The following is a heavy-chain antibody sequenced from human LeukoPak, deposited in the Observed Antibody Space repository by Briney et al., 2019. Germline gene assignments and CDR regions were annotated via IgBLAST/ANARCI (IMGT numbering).Heavy chain of an antibody. Sequence: GESLKISCKGSGYSFTSYWTGWVRQMPGKGLEWMGIIYPGDSETRYSPSFQGQVTISVDKSISTAYLQCSSLKASDTAMYYCARQGVGATKDYWGQGTLVTVSS. V-gene: IGHV5-51*01. CDR1: GYSFTSYW. CDR3: ARQGVGATKDY. D-gene: IGHD1-26*01. J-gene: IGHJ4*02. CDR2: IYPGDSET.